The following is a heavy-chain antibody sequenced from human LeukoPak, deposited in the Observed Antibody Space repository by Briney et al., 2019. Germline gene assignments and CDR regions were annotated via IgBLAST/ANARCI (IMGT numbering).Heavy chain of an antibody. CDR3: ARGSHYYGSGSPTYYYGMDV. J-gene: IGHJ6*04. Sequence: GRSLRLSCAASGFTFSSNGMHWVRQDPGKGLEWGTVIWYDGTNKYYAYSVKGRFTISRDNSKNTLYLQMSSLRAEDMAVYYCARGSHYYGSGSPTYYYGMDVWGKGNTVTVSS. V-gene: IGHV3-33*01. D-gene: IGHD3-10*01. CDR1: GFTFSSNG. CDR2: IWYDGTNK.